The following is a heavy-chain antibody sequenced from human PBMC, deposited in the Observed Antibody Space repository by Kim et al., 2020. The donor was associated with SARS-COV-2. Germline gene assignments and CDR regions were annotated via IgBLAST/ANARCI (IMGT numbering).Heavy chain of an antibody. CDR1: GFTFSDNY. CDR2: ISSSSSSK. V-gene: IGHV3-11*05. Sequence: GGSLRLSCAASGFTFSDNYMSWIRQAPGKGLEWVSIISSSSSSKNYEDAVSRLLITSNINTNNSQYLKMNLRAAETADDYYWSRGGYDRCCGSDRGGYY. J-gene: IGHJ6*01. D-gene: IGHD2-21*01. CDR3: SRGGYDRCCGSDRGGYY.